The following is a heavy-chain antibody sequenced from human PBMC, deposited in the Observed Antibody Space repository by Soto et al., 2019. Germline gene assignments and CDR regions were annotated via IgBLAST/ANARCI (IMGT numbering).Heavy chain of an antibody. V-gene: IGHV3-43*01. CDR1: GFTFDDYT. Sequence: SLRLSCAASGFTFDDYTMHWVRQAPGKGLEWVSLISWDGGSTYYADSVKGRFTISRDNSKNSLYLQMNSLRTEDTALYYCAKESGRDYGMDVWGQGTTVTVSS. D-gene: IGHD1-1*01. CDR2: ISWDGGST. CDR3: AKESGRDYGMDV. J-gene: IGHJ6*02.